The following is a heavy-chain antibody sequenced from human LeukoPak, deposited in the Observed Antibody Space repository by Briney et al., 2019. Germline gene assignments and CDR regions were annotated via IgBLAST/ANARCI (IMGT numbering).Heavy chain of an antibody. CDR1: GFNFSSYA. V-gene: IGHV3-23*01. J-gene: IGHJ4*02. D-gene: IGHD1-26*01. CDR3: AKDQVYMGSGSYLDY. Sequence: PGGSLRLSCAASGFNFSSYAMSWVRQAPGKGLEWVSAISGGGGSTYYADSVKGRFTISRDNSKNTMFLQMNGLRAEDTAVYQCAKDQVYMGSGSYLDYWGQGTLVTVSS. CDR2: ISGGGGST.